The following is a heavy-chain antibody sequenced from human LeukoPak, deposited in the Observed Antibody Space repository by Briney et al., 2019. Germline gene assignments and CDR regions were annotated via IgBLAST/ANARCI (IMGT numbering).Heavy chain of an antibody. Sequence: PSETLSLTCTVSGGSIRSSYYYWGWVRQAPGKGLEWVSSISSSSSYIYYADSVKGRFTISRDNAKNSLYLQMNSLRAEDTAVYYCARSIGGTGYSGYEPPFDYWGQGTLVTVSS. CDR3: ARSIGGTGYSGYEPPFDY. J-gene: IGHJ4*02. D-gene: IGHD5-12*01. CDR1: GGSIRSSYYY. CDR2: ISSSSSYI. V-gene: IGHV3-21*01.